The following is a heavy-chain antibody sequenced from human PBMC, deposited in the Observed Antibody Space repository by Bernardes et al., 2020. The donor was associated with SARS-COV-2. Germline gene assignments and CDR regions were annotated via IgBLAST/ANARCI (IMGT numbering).Heavy chain of an antibody. CDR2: ISSSGSTI. Sequence: GGSLRLSCAASGFTFSDYYMSWIRQAPGKGLEWVSYISSSGSTIYYADSVKGRFTISRDNAKNSLYLQMNSLRAEETAVYYCARESLLRYFDWVYYYYGMDVWGQGTTVTVSS. J-gene: IGHJ6*02. CDR1: GFTFSDYY. D-gene: IGHD3-9*01. CDR3: ARESLLRYFDWVYYYYGMDV. V-gene: IGHV3-11*01.